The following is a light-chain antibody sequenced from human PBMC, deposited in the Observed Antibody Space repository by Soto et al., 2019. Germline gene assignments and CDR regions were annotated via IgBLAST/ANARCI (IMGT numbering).Light chain of an antibody. J-gene: IGKJ4*01. V-gene: IGKV1-9*01. CDR3: QQLHSYPLT. CDR1: QGISSN. CDR2: AAS. Sequence: IQLTQSPSSLSASVGDRVTITCRASQGISSNLAWYQQKPGNVPKLLIYAASTLQSGVPSRFSGSGSVTDFTLTISSLQPEDFANYYCQQLHSYPLTFGGGTRVEIK.